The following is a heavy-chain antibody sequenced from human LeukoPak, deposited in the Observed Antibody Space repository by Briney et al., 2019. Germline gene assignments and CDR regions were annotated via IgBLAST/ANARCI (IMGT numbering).Heavy chain of an antibody. CDR1: GFTFSSKW. D-gene: IGHD3-16*01. CDR3: ASQSYARFDP. J-gene: IGHJ5*02. CDR2: IQPDGSEQ. V-gene: IGHV3-7*01. Sequence: GGSLRLSCAASGFTFSSKWMSWVRQASGKGLEWVGNIQPDGSEQYPVDSVKGRFTISRDNARNSLFLQMNSLRVEDAAVYYCASQSYARFDPWGQGTLVTVSS.